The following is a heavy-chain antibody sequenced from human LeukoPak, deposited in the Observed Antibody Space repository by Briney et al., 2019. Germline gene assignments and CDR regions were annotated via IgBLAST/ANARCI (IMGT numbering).Heavy chain of an antibody. CDR3: AKDMWDIVVVPAALYYYGMDV. V-gene: IGHV3-43*02. D-gene: IGHD2-2*01. CDR2: ISGDGGST. CDR1: GFTFDDYA. Sequence: GGSLRLPCAASGFTFDDYAMHWVRQAPGKGLEWVSLISGDGGSTYYADSVKGRFTISRDNSKNSLYLQMNSLRTEDTALYYCAKDMWDIVVVPAALYYYGMDVWGQGTTVTVSS. J-gene: IGHJ6*02.